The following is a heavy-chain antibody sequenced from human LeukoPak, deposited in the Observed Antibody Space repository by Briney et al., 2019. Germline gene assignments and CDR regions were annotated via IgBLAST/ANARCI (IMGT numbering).Heavy chain of an antibody. CDR1: GFTFSSYG. Sequence: GGSLRLSCAASGFTFSSYGMHWVRQAPGKGLEWVAVIWYGGSNKYYADSVKGRFTISRDNSKNTLYLQMNSLKTEDTAVYYCTTERVTMVRGVMYGNWFDPWGQGTLVTVSS. J-gene: IGHJ5*02. V-gene: IGHV3-33*08. CDR2: IWYGGSNK. D-gene: IGHD3-10*01. CDR3: TTERVTMVRGVMYGNWFDP.